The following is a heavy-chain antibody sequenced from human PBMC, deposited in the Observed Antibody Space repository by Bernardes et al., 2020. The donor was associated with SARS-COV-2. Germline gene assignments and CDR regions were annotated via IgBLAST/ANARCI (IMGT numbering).Heavy chain of an antibody. J-gene: IGHJ6*02. D-gene: IGHD3-10*01. V-gene: IGHV4-59*01. CDR3: ARWATGSYGYYYYYGMDV. Sequence: SETLSLTCTVSGGSISSYYWSWIRQPPGKGLEWIGYIYYSGSTNYNPSLKSRVTISVDTSKNQFSLKLSSVTAADTAVYYCARWATGSYGYYYYYGMDVWGQGTTVTVSS. CDR2: IYYSGST. CDR1: GGSISSYY.